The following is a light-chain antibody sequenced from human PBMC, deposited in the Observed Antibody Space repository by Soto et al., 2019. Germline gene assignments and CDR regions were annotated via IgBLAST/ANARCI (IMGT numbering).Light chain of an antibody. V-gene: IGKV1-39*01. Sequence: DIQMTQSPSSLSASVGDRVTIACRATQSISVYLNWYQQKPGKAPKLLIYGATTLQSGVPSRFSADGSGTDFNLTISSLQPEDFATYYCQESSSGPPFTFCPGNKLDIK. CDR2: GAT. CDR3: QESSSGPPFT. J-gene: IGKJ3*01. CDR1: QSISVY.